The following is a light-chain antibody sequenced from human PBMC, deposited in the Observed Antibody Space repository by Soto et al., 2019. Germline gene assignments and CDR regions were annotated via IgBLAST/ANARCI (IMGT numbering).Light chain of an antibody. CDR1: QRVARW. CDR3: QQYDTNWT. CDR2: GAY. Sequence: DIQMTQSPSTLTASVGDRAIITCRASQRVARWLAWYQQKPGKAPKVLISGAYNLESGVPSRFSGSGFGTQFPLTISSLQPDDSATYYCQQYDTNWTFGQGTKVEI. J-gene: IGKJ1*01. V-gene: IGKV1-5*01.